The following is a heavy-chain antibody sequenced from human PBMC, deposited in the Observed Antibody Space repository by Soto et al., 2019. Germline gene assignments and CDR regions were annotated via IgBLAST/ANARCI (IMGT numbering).Heavy chain of an antibody. J-gene: IGHJ6*02. CDR2: MLYSGLT. CDR3: APLSVSLSGPSGIHV. Sequence: KPSETLSLTCSVPGYSVSSSDYYWAWIRQPPGKGLEWIGSMLYSGLTYYNPSLKSRVTLSVDTSKNQFSVRLNSVTASDTAVYYCAPLSVSLSGPSGIHVWGQGTTVTVSS. CDR1: GYSVSSSDYY. D-gene: IGHD2-15*01. V-gene: IGHV4-39*01.